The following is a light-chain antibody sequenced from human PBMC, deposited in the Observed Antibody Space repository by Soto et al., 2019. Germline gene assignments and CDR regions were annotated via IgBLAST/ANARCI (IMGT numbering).Light chain of an antibody. V-gene: IGKV3-15*01. CDR2: GAS. Sequence: EIVMTQSPATLSVSPGERATLSCRASQSVSSNLAWYQQKPGQAPRLLIYGASTRATGIPARFSGSGSGTEFTLTISSLQSEDFEVYYYQQYSNWPPITFGQGTRLEIK. J-gene: IGKJ5*01. CDR1: QSVSSN. CDR3: QQYSNWPPIT.